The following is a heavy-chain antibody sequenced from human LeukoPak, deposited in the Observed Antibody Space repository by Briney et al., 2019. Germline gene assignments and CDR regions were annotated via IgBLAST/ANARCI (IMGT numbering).Heavy chain of an antibody. CDR3: ARLWSSGYYYGHFDY. D-gene: IGHD3-22*01. V-gene: IGHV4-59*08. J-gene: IGHJ4*02. CDR2: IYYSGST. CDR1: GGSLSSYY. Sequence: SETLSLTCTVSGGSLSSYYWSWIRQPPGKGLEWIGYIYYSGSTNYNPSLRSRVTISVDTSKNQFSLRLSSVTAADTAVYYCARLWSSGYYYGHFDYWGQGTLVTVSS.